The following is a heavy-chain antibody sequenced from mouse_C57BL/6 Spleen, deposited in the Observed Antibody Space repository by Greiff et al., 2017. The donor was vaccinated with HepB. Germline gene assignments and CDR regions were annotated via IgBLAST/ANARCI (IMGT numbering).Heavy chain of an antibody. V-gene: IGHV2-3*01. CDR1: GFSLTSYG. CDR3: AKPCYGSSSAWFAY. D-gene: IGHD1-1*01. Sequence: VQRVESGPGLVAPSQSLSITCTVSGFSLTSYGVSWVRQTPGEGLEWLGVIWGDGSTNYHSALIYSLSISKDNSNSQVFLKLSRLQSDDTATYYCAKPCYGSSSAWFAYWGQGTLVTVSA. CDR2: IWGDGST. J-gene: IGHJ3*01.